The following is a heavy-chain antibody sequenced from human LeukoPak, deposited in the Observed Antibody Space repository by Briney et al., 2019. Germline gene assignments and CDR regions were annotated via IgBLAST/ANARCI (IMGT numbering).Heavy chain of an antibody. V-gene: IGHV1-69*13. CDR2: IIPIFGTA. CDR3: ARNPPPHDRSSTSCYLYYGMDV. Sequence: ASVKVSCKASGGTFSSYAISWVRQAPGQGLEWMGGIIPIFGTANYAQKFQGRVTITADESTSTAYMELSSLRSEDTAVYYCARNPPPHDRSSTSCYLYYGMDVWGKGTTVTVSS. J-gene: IGHJ6*04. D-gene: IGHD2-2*01. CDR1: GGTFSSYA.